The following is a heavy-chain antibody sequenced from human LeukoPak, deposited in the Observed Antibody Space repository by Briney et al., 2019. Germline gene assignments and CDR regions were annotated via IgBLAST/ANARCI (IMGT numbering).Heavy chain of an antibody. CDR2: IYPGDSDT. D-gene: IGHD3-22*01. CDR1: GYSFTSYW. V-gene: IGHV5-51*01. J-gene: IGHJ4*02. CDR3: ARHPSYYDSSGYADY. Sequence: GESLKISCKGSGYSFTSYWIGWVRQMPGKGLEWMGIIYPGDSDTRYSPSFQSQVTISADKSISTAYLQWSSLKASDTAMYYCARHPSYYDSSGYADYWGQGTLVTVSS.